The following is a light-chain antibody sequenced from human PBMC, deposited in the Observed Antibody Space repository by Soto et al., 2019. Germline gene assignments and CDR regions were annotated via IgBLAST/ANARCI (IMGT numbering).Light chain of an antibody. CDR2: DAT. V-gene: IGKV3-11*01. J-gene: IGKJ2*01. Sequence: EVILTQLPATLSLSPGERATLSCRASQRITSYLAWYQQKPGQAPRLLIYDATNRATGVPARFSGSRSGTDFTLTISSLQPEDFAVYFCQQRGDWQYTFGQGTKVEL. CDR1: QRITSY. CDR3: QQRGDWQYT.